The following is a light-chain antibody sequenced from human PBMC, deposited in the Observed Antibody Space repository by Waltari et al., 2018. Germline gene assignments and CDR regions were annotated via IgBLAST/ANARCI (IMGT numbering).Light chain of an antibody. J-gene: IGLJ3*02. CDR1: SSDVGAYNY. Sequence: QSALTQPASVSGSPGQSITISCTGTSSDVGAYNYVSWYQHHPGKSPKLIVSFVSNRASGVSDRFSGSKSGETASLTISGLQPEDEASYYCSSYTDNSAIEVFGGGTKLTVL. CDR2: FVS. V-gene: IGLV2-14*03. CDR3: SSYTDNSAIEV.